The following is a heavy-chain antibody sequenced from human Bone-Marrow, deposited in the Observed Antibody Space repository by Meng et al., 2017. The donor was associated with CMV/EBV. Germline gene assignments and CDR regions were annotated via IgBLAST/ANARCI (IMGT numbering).Heavy chain of an antibody. CDR1: GFTFSSYS. D-gene: IGHD1-1*01. CDR3: ATRTGRSDFDY. CDR2: VKKKSEGGTR. J-gene: IGHJ4*02. V-gene: IGHV3-15*01. Sequence: GGSLRLSCAASGFTFSSYSMNWVRQVPGKGLEWVGRVKKKSEGGTRDYAAPVEGRFTISRDDSKDTLFLQMNSLQTEDTALYYCATRTGRSDFDYWGQGILVTVSS.